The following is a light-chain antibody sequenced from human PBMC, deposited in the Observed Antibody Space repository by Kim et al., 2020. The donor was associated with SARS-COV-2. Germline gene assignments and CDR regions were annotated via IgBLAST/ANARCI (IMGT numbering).Light chain of an antibody. V-gene: IGKV3-20*01. Sequence: EIVLTQSPGTLSLSPGERATLSCRASQRVSSSYLAWYQQKPGQAPRLLIYGASSRATGIPDRFSGSGSGTDFTLTISRLEPEDFAVYYCQQYGSSPQTFGQGTQVDIK. CDR1: QRVSSSY. CDR3: QQYGSSPQT. J-gene: IGKJ1*01. CDR2: GAS.